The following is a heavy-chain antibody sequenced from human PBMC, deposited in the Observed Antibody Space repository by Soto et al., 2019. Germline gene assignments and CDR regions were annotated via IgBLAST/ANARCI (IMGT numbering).Heavy chain of an antibody. CDR1: GGTFSSSA. J-gene: IGHJ4*02. V-gene: IGHV1-69*01. CDR3: ARDGTLYDSSGYYYLY. Sequence: QVQLVQSGAEVKKPGSSVKVSCKASGGTFSSSAISWVQQAPGQGLEWMGGIIPIFGTANYAQKFQGRVTITADESTRTAYMELSSLRSEDTAVYYCARDGTLYDSSGYYYLYWGQGTLVTVSS. CDR2: IIPIFGTA. D-gene: IGHD3-22*01.